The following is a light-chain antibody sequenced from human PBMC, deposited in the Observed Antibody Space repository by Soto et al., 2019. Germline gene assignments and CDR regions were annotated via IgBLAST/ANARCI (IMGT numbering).Light chain of an antibody. V-gene: IGLV1-44*01. CDR2: SSN. CDR3: AAWDDSLNGVV. Sequence: SVLTQPPSASGTPGQRVTISCSGSSSNIGSNSVNWYQQLPGTAPKLLMYSSNQRPSGVPDRFSGSKSGTSASLAISGLQSEDEADYYCAAWDDSLNGVVFGGGTNVTVL. CDR1: SSNIGSNS. J-gene: IGLJ2*01.